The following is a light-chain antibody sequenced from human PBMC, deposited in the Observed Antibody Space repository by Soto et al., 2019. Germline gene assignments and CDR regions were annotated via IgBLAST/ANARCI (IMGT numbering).Light chain of an antibody. V-gene: IGKV1-33*01. Sequence: DIQITQSPSALSASVGDGGTSTCQPSQDITNYLNWHQQKPGKAPNLLIYGASNLETGVPSRFSGSGSGTDFTFTISSLQAEDIGTYFCQQYDSVFTFGQGTRLEIK. CDR1: QDITNY. CDR2: GAS. CDR3: QQYDSVFT. J-gene: IGKJ5*01.